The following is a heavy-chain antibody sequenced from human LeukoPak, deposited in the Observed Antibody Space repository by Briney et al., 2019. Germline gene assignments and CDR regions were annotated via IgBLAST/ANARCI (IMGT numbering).Heavy chain of an antibody. CDR2: ISYDGSNK. CDR3: AKDVMVVWDGYSFFDY. J-gene: IGHJ4*02. Sequence: GGSLRLSCAASGFTFSSYAMHWVRQAPGQGLEWVAVISYDGSNKYYADSVKGRFTISRDNSKNTLYLQMNSLRAEDTAVYYCAKDVMVVWDGYSFFDYWGQGTLVTVSS. CDR1: GFTFSSYA. V-gene: IGHV3-30*04. D-gene: IGHD5-24*01.